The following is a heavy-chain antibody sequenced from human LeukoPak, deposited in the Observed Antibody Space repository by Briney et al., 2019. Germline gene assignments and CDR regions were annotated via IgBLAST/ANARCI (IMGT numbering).Heavy chain of an antibody. J-gene: IGHJ4*02. Sequence: ASVKVSCTASGCTFTRYVIRWFRQAPGQGVGGMGWIRAYNGNTNYAQKHHGRGTMTTDTSTSTSYMELRSRRSNDTAGYYCAGALHSSGLFDYWGQGTLVTVSS. CDR2: IRAYNGNT. D-gene: IGHD3-22*01. V-gene: IGHV1-18*01. CDR1: GCTFTRYV. CDR3: AGALHSSGLFDY.